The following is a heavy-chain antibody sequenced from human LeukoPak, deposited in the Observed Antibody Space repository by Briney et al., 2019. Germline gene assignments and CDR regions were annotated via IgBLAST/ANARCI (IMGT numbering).Heavy chain of an antibody. D-gene: IGHD1-26*01. CDR3: ARVRTGIVGATKVGNWFDP. CDR2: INHSGST. Sequence: SETLSLTCAVYGGSFSGYYWSGIRQPPGKGLEWIGEINHSGSTNYNPSLKSRVTISVDTSKNQFSLKLSSVTAADTAVYYCARVRTGIVGATKVGNWFDPWGQGTLVTVSS. J-gene: IGHJ5*02. V-gene: IGHV4-34*01. CDR1: GGSFSGYY.